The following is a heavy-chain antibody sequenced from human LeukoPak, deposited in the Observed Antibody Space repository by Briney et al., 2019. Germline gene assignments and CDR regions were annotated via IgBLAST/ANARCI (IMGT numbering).Heavy chain of an antibody. D-gene: IGHD3-22*01. CDR3: ARDGTYYYDSSGYYYPAY. CDR1: GYTFTGYY. Sequence: ASVKVSCKASGYTFTGYYMHWVRQAPGQGLEWMGWINPNSGGTNYAQKFQGWVTMTRDTSISTAYMELSRLRSDDTAVYYCARDGTYYYDSSGYYYPAYWGQGTLVTVSS. V-gene: IGHV1-2*04. J-gene: IGHJ4*02. CDR2: INPNSGGT.